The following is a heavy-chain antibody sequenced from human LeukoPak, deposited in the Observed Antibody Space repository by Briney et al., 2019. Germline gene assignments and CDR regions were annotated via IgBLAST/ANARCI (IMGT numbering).Heavy chain of an antibody. D-gene: IGHD6-19*01. CDR1: GGSISSYH. Sequence: SETLSLTCSGSGGSISSYHWSWIRQSPGKGLEWIGYIYYSGNPRTNSNPSLKSRVTMSVVTPKSHFSLKLSSVTAADTAVYYCARHGQVPTALDYWGQGTLVTVSS. CDR3: ARHGQVPTALDY. V-gene: IGHV4-59*08. CDR2: IYYSGNPRT. J-gene: IGHJ4*02.